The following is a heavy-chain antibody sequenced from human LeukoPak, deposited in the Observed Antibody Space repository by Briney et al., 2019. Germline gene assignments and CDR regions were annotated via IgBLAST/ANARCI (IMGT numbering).Heavy chain of an antibody. CDR3: VTDLARAAPGTWCGAFDT. J-gene: IGHJ3*02. CDR2: IIPILGIA. Sequence: SVKVSCKASGGTFSSYAISWVRQAPGQGLEWMGRIIPILGIANYAQKFQGRVTITADKSTSTAYMELSSPRSEDTAVYYCVTDLARAAPGTWCGAFDTWGQGTMVTVSS. CDR1: GGTFSSYA. V-gene: IGHV1-69*04. D-gene: IGHD1-1*01.